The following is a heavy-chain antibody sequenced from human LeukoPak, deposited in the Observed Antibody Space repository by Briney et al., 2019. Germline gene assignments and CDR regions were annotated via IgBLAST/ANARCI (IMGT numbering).Heavy chain of an antibody. Sequence: PSETLSLTCAVYGGSFSGYYWSWIRQPPGKGLEWIGEINHSGSTNYNPSLKSRVTISVDTSKNQFSLKLSSVTAADTAVYYCARSPRWDYWGQGTLVIVSS. D-gene: IGHD4-23*01. J-gene: IGHJ4*02. CDR1: GGSFSGYY. CDR2: INHSGST. CDR3: ARSPRWDY. V-gene: IGHV4-34*01.